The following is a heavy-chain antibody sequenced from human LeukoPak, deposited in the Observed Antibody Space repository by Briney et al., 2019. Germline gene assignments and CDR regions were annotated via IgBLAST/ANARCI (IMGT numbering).Heavy chain of an antibody. D-gene: IGHD3-10*01. CDR3: ARQRRVRGAKEVYYYYYYYMDV. CDR2: ISHSGTT. Sequence: SETLSLTCAVYGGSFSDYDGSWIRQPPGKGLEWIGEISHSGTTNCDPSLKSRISMSIDTSKNQFSLKLSSVTAADTAVYYCARQRRVRGAKEVYYYYYYYMDVWGKGTTVTISS. J-gene: IGHJ6*03. V-gene: IGHV4-34*01. CDR1: GGSFSDYD.